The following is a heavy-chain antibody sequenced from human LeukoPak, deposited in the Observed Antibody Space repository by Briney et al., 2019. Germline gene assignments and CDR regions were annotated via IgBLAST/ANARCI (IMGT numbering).Heavy chain of an antibody. J-gene: IGHJ4*02. D-gene: IGHD1-14*01. Sequence: GGSLRLSCAASGFTFSSYAMSRVRQAPGKGLEWVSGISSSGFDTPYADSVKGRFTVSRDNSRNMLYLQMNSLRVEDTAIYYCARKDSGHNPFDFWGQGTLVTVSS. CDR2: ISSSGFDT. CDR1: GFTFSSYA. V-gene: IGHV3-23*01. CDR3: ARKDSGHNPFDF.